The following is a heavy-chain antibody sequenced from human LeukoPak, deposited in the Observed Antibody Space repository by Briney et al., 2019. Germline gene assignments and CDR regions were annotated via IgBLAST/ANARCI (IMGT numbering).Heavy chain of an antibody. D-gene: IGHD6-13*01. J-gene: IGHJ6*03. Sequence: KPSETLSLTCTVSGASISSTSYYWSWIRQPAGKGLEWIGRIYTSGSTNYNPSLKSRVTISVDTSKNQFSLKLSSVTAADTAVYYCAREESQRGAANMWDYYYYYYMDVWGKGATVTVSS. V-gene: IGHV4-61*02. CDR3: AREESQRGAANMWDYYYYYYMDV. CDR1: GASISSTSYY. CDR2: IYTSGST.